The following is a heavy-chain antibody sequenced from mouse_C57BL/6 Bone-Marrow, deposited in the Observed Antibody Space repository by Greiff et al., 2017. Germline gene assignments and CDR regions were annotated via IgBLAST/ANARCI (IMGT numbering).Heavy chain of an antibody. CDR3: ARFYYGSSYWYFDV. CDR2: ISSGSSTI. D-gene: IGHD1-1*01. Sequence: EVMLVESGGGLVKPGGSLKLSCAASGFTFSDYGMHWVRQAPEQGLEWVAYISSGSSTIYYADTVKGRFTISRDNAKNTLFLQMTSLRSADTAMYYCARFYYGSSYWYFDVWGTGTTVTVSS. V-gene: IGHV5-17*01. CDR1: GFTFSDYG. J-gene: IGHJ1*03.